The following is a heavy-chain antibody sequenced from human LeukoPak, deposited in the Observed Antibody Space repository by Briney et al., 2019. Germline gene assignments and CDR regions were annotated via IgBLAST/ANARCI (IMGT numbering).Heavy chain of an antibody. D-gene: IGHD6-19*01. J-gene: IGHJ4*02. CDR3: ARGLDHLDY. CDR2: IYYSGST. V-gene: IGHV4-39*01. Sequence: SETLSLTCTVSGGSISSSSYYWGWIRQPPGKGLEWIGSIYYSGSTYYNPSLKSRVTISVDTSKNQFSLKLSSVTAADTAVYYCARGLDHLDYWGQGTLVTVSS. CDR1: GGSISSSSYY.